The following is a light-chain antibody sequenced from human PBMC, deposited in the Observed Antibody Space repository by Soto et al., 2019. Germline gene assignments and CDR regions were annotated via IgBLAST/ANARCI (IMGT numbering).Light chain of an antibody. CDR1: QSVSSN. Sequence: EIVMTQSPATLSVSPGERATLSCRASQSVSSNLAWYQHKPGQAPRLLIYGTSTRATGIPARFSGSGSGTEFTLTISSLQSEDFAVYFCPQYTNWWTFGQGTKVDIK. CDR2: GTS. J-gene: IGKJ1*01. CDR3: PQYTNWWT. V-gene: IGKV3-15*01.